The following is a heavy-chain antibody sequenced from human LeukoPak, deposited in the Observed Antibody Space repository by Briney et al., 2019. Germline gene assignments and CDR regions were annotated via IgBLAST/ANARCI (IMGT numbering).Heavy chain of an antibody. D-gene: IGHD3-10*01. CDR3: ARALREGFGELSAADWFDP. CDR2: IYHSGST. Sequence: PSETLSLTCGVSGGPISRYYWSWIRQPPGKGLEGIGYIYHSGSTYYNPSLKSRVTISVDRSKNQFSLKLSSVTAADTAVYYCARALREGFGELSAADWFDPWGQGTLVTVSS. CDR1: GGPISRYY. V-gene: IGHV4-30-2*01. J-gene: IGHJ5*02.